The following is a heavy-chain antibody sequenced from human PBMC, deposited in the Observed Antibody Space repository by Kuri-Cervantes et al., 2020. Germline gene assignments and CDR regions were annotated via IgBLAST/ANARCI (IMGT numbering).Heavy chain of an antibody. CDR3: ARERGYSGYGDYYYYYGMDV. CDR2: ISGSGGST. V-gene: IGHV3-23*01. J-gene: IGHJ6*04. D-gene: IGHD5-12*01. CDR1: GFTFSSYA. Sequence: GGSLRLSCAASGFTFSSYAMSWVRQAPGKGLEWVSAISGSGGSTYYADSVKGRFTISRDNSKNTLYLQMNSLRAEDTAVYYCARERGYSGYGDYYYYYGMDVWGKGTTVTVSS.